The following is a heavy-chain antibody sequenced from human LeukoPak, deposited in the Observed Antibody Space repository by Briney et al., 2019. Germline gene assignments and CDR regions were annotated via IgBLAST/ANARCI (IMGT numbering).Heavy chain of an antibody. CDR2: IIPIFGTA. CDR1: GGTFSSYA. V-gene: IGHV1-69*13. Sequence: ASVKVSCKASGGTFSSYASSWVRQAPGQGLEWMGGIIPIFGTANYAQKFQGRVTITADESTSTAYMELSSLRSEDTAVYYCASDILTGPIQLSFDYWGQGTLVTVSS. CDR3: ASDILTGPIQLSFDY. D-gene: IGHD3-9*01. J-gene: IGHJ4*02.